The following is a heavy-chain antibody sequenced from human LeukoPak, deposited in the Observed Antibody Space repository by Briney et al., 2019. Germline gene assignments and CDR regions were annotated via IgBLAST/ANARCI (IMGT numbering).Heavy chain of an antibody. J-gene: IGHJ6*03. V-gene: IGHV4-34*01. CDR2: INHSGST. CDR1: GGSFSDYY. CDR3: AREEISDDFWSDYPPVGYMEV. Sequence: SETLSLTCAVYGGSFSDYYWSWIRQPPGKGLEWIGEINHSGSTNYNPSLKSRVTISVDTSKNQFSLKLSSVTAADTALYYCAREEISDDFWSDYPPVGYMEVWGKGTPVTVSS. D-gene: IGHD3-3*01.